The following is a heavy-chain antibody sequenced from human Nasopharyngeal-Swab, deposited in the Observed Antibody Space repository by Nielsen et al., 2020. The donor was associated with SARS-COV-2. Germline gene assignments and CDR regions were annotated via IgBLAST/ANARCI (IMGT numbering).Heavy chain of an antibody. Sequence: GESLKISCAASGFTFCRYSMNWVPQAPGKGLEWVSFISSSGSHKYYADSMKGRFTISRDNAKSSLYLQLSSLRAEDTAVYYCARVEEYYYGSGSLSDNWGQGTLVTVSS. CDR1: GFTFCRYS. V-gene: IGHV3-21*01. CDR3: ARVEEYYYGSGSLSDN. CDR2: ISSSGSHK. J-gene: IGHJ4*02. D-gene: IGHD3-10*01.